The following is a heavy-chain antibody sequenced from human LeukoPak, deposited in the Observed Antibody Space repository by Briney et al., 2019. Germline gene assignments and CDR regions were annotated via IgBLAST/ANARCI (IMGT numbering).Heavy chain of an antibody. J-gene: IGHJ6*02. CDR3: AKATVPLNLLYYYGMDV. CDR1: GFTFSNYG. D-gene: IGHD4-17*01. Sequence: PGRSLRLSCAASGFTFSNYGMFWVRQAPGKGLEWVAGIAYDGSNKDYADSVKGRFSISRDNSKNTLYMQMNSLRAEDTAMYYCAKATVPLNLLYYYGMDVWGQGTTVTVSS. CDR2: IAYDGSNK. V-gene: IGHV3-30*18.